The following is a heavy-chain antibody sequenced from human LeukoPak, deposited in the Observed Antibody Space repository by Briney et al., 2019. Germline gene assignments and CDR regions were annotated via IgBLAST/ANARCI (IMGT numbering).Heavy chain of an antibody. Sequence: GASVKVSCKASGGTFSSYAISWVRQAPGQGLEWMGGIIPIFGTANYAQKFQGRVTITADKSTSTAYMELSSLRSEDTAVYYCASLYCGGDCYSCWGQGTLVTVSS. V-gene: IGHV1-69*06. J-gene: IGHJ4*02. CDR3: ASLYCGGDCYSC. D-gene: IGHD2-21*02. CDR1: GGTFSSYA. CDR2: IIPIFGTA.